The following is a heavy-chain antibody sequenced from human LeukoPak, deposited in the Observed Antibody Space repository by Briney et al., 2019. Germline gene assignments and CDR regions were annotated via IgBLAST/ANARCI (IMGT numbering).Heavy chain of an antibody. J-gene: IGHJ2*01. CDR3: ARRWPARDTVLVSTMIKWYFDL. D-gene: IGHD5-18*01. Sequence: QSGGSLRLSCAASGFTFNKYAMYWVRQAPGKGLEYVSDINSNGGSTYYANSVKGRFTISRDNSRNTLYLQMASLRVEDMAVYYCARRWPARDTVLVSTMIKWYFDLWGRGTLVTVSS. V-gene: IGHV3-64*01. CDR2: INSNGGST. CDR1: GFTFNKYA.